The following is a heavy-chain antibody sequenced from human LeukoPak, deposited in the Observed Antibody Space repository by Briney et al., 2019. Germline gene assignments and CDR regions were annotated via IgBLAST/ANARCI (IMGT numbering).Heavy chain of an antibody. V-gene: IGHV1-24*01. D-gene: IGHD2/OR15-2a*01. Sequence: GASVKVSCTVSGNTFTDLSMNWGRQAPGKGLEWMGGFDPEDVETIYAQKFQGRVTMTEDTSTATAYMELSSLRPDDTAVYYCATDFYRGRQFDYWGKGTLVTVSS. CDR2: FDPEDVET. J-gene: IGHJ4*02. CDR1: GNTFTDLS. CDR3: ATDFYRGRQFDY.